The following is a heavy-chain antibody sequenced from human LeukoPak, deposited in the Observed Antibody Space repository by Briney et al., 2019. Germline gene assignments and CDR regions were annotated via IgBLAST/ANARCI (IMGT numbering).Heavy chain of an antibody. Sequence: GGSLRLSCAASGFTFSSYWMHWVRQAPGKGLVWVSRITGDGRSTTYADSVKGWFTISRDNAKNTLYLQMNSLGAEDTAVYYCARGGSRSIDCWGQGTLVTVSS. CDR2: ITGDGRST. CDR1: GFTFSSYW. D-gene: IGHD3-10*01. V-gene: IGHV3-74*01. CDR3: ARGGSRSIDC. J-gene: IGHJ4*02.